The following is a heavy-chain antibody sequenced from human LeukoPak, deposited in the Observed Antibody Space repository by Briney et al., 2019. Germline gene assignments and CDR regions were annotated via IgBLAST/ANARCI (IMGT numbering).Heavy chain of an antibody. CDR1: GGSISGSSYY. Sequence: SETLSLTCTVSGGSISGSSYYWGWIRQPPGKGLEWIGIIYYSGSTYCNPSLKSRVTISVDTSKNQFSLKLTSVTAADTAVYYCARRVSSSSSGYDYWGQGTLVTVSS. D-gene: IGHD6-6*01. CDR3: ARRVSSSSSGYDY. V-gene: IGHV4-39*07. CDR2: IYYSGST. J-gene: IGHJ4*02.